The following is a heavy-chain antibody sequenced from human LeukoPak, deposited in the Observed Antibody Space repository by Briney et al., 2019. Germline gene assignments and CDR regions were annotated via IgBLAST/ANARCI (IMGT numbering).Heavy chain of an antibody. CDR2: ISGSGGTI. V-gene: IGHV3-23*01. Sequence: GGSLRLSCAASGFTFKNYAMTWARQAPGKGLEWVSTISGSGGTIYYADAVRGRFTISRDNSKNTLDLQMNSLRAEDTAVYYCARGTYYYDSSGYYQPKFGDYWGQGTLVTVSS. CDR3: ARGTYYYDSSGYYQPKFGDY. D-gene: IGHD3-22*01. J-gene: IGHJ4*02. CDR1: GFTFKNYA.